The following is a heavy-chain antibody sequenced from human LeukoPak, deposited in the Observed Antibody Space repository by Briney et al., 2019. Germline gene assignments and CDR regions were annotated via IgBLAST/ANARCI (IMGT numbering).Heavy chain of an antibody. D-gene: IGHD1-1*01. V-gene: IGHV4-34*01. CDR1: GGSFSGYY. J-gene: IGHJ4*02. Sequence: SETLSLTCADYGGSFSGYYWSWIRQPPGKGLEWIGEINHSGSTNYNPSLKSRVTISVDTSKNQFSLKLSSVTAADTAVYYCARETNWNDYWGQGTLVTVSS. CDR2: INHSGST. CDR3: ARETNWNDY.